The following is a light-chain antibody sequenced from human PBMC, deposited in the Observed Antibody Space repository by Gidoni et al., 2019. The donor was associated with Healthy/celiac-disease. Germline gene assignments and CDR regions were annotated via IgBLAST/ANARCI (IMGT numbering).Light chain of an antibody. Sequence: PSTLSASVGDRVTITCRASQSISSWLAWYQQKPGKAPKLLIYKASSLESGVPSRFSGSGSGTEFTLTISSLQPDDFATYYCQQYNSNWWTFGQGTKVEIK. V-gene: IGKV1-5*03. CDR2: KAS. CDR3: QQYNSNWWT. CDR1: QSISSW. J-gene: IGKJ1*01.